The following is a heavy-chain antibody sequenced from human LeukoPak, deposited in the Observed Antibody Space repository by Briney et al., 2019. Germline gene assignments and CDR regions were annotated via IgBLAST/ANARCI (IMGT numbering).Heavy chain of an antibody. Sequence: PGGSLRLSCAASGFTFSSYSMNWVRQAPGKGLEWVSSISSSSSYIYYADSVKGRFTISRDNAKNSLHLQMNSLRAEDTAVHYCARDLVVATTGEDYWGQGTLVTVSS. CDR2: ISSSSSYI. CDR3: ARDLVVATTGEDY. J-gene: IGHJ4*02. CDR1: GFTFSSYS. D-gene: IGHD5-12*01. V-gene: IGHV3-21*01.